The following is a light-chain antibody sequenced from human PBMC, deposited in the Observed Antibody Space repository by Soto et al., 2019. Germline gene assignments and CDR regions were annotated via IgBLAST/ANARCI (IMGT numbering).Light chain of an antibody. Sequence: IVVTQAPATLSVSPGERATLSCRASQSVSSNLAWYQKKPGQAPRLLIYGASTRATGIPARVSGSGSGTEFTINISSLQSDDSAYDFGQQANSYWSFGQGTTV. CDR3: QQANSYWS. V-gene: IGKV3-15*01. J-gene: IGKJ1*01. CDR2: GAS. CDR1: QSVSSN.